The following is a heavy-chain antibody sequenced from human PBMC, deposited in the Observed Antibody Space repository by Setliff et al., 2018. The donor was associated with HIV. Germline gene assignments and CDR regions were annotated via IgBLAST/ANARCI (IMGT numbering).Heavy chain of an antibody. CDR3: VRDRALRFSQSPSLHYFDV. V-gene: IGHV1-18*01. CDR1: GYTFTSYG. Sequence: ASVKVSCKASGYTFTSYGISWVRQAPGQGLEWMGWISAYNGNTNYAQKLQGRVTMTTDTSTRTAYMELRSLRSDDTAVYYCVRDRALRFSQSPSLHYFDVWGQGILVTV. CDR2: ISAYNGNT. J-gene: IGHJ4*01.